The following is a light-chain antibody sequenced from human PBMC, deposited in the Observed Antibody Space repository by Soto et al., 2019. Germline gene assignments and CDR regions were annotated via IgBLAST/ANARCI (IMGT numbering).Light chain of an antibody. CDR1: SSNIGAGYD. CDR2: ANN. V-gene: IGLV1-40*01. CDR3: QSYDSSLSASVV. Sequence: QSVLTQPPSVSGATGQRVTISCTGSSSNIGAGYDVHWYQLLPGTAPKLLIYANNNRPSGVPDRFSGSRSGTSASLAITGLQAEDEADYYCQSYDSSLSASVVFGGGTKLTVL. J-gene: IGLJ2*01.